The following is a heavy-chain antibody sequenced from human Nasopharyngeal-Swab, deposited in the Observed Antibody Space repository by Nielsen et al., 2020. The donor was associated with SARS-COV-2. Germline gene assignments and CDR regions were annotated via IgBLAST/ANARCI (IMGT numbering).Heavy chain of an antibody. CDR1: GYTFTSYD. CDR2: MNPNSGNT. Sequence: ASVKASCKASGYTFTSYDINWARQATGQGLEWMGWMNPNSGNTGYAQKFQGRVTMTRNTSISTAYMELSSLRSEDTAVYYCATYYYDSSGYLVVDYWGQGTLVTVSS. J-gene: IGHJ4*02. V-gene: IGHV1-8*01. CDR3: ATYYYDSSGYLVVDY. D-gene: IGHD3-22*01.